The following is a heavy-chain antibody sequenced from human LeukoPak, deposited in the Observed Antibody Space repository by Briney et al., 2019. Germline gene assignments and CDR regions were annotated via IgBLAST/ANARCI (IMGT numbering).Heavy chain of an antibody. CDR1: GFTFSSYA. CDR3: AKSDSSGFDY. J-gene: IGHJ4*02. D-gene: IGHD3-22*01. V-gene: IGHV3-30*18. CDR2: ISYDGSNK. Sequence: GGSLRLSCAASGFTFSSYAMTWVRQAPGKGLEWVAVISYDGSNKYYADSVKGRFTISRDNSKNTLYLQMNSLRAEDTAVYYCAKSDSSGFDYWGQGTLVTVSS.